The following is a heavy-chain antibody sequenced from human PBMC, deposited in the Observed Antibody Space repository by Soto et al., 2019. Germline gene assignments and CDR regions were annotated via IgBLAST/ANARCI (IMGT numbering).Heavy chain of an antibody. CDR1: GGSFSGYY. CDR2: INHSGST. CDR3: ASGPGCSGGSCYWSWFDP. D-gene: IGHD2-15*01. Sequence: LSLTCAVYGGSFSGYYWNWIRQPPGKGLEWIGEINHSGSTHYNPSLKSRVTISVDTSKNQFSLKLTSMTAADTAVYYCASGPGCSGGSCYWSWFDPWGQGTPVTVSS. V-gene: IGHV4-34*01. J-gene: IGHJ5*02.